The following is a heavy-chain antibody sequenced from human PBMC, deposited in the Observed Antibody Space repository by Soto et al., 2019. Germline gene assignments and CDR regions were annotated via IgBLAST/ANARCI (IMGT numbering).Heavy chain of an antibody. D-gene: IGHD6-25*01. Sequence: QVQLVQSGAEVKKPGSSVKVSCKASGGTFSSYAISWVRQAPGQGLEWMGGNIPIFGTANYAQKFQGRVTFTADKLPSTAYMELSSLRSDDTAVYYCAKGGYGTTSGAYWYFDLCGRVTLVTVAS. CDR1: GGTFSSYA. CDR2: NIPIFGTA. V-gene: IGHV1-69*06. J-gene: IGHJ2*01. CDR3: AKGGYGTTSGAYWYFDL.